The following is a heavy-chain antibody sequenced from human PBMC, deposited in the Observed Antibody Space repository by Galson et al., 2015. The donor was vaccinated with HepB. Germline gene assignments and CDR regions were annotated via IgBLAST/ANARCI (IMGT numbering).Heavy chain of an antibody. CDR2: MNPYSGST. CDR1: GYTFIDYD. D-gene: IGHD4-17*01. CDR3: ARGWGDYGDYISYGMDI. Sequence: SVKVSCKASGYTFIDYDINWVRQATGQGLEWMGWMNPYSGSTGYAQNFQGRVTMTRDTAIGTAYMELSSLRSEDTAVYYCARGWGDYGDYISYGMDIWGQGTTVTGFS. V-gene: IGHV1-8*01. J-gene: IGHJ6*02.